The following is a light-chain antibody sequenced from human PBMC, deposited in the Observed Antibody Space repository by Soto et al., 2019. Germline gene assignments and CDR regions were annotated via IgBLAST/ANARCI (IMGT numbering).Light chain of an antibody. J-gene: IGKJ4*01. Sequence: DVQMTQSPSSLSASVGDRVTNTCQASQDITNYLNWYQQKPGKATKILIYDASVLEAGGPSRFSGGGSGTHFTLPITSLQAEDVATYYWQPFDNLPLTFVGGTNLEIK. CDR1: QDITNY. CDR3: QPFDNLPLT. CDR2: DAS. V-gene: IGKV1-33*01.